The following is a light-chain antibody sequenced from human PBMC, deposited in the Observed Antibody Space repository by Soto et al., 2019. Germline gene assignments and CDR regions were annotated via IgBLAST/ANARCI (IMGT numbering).Light chain of an antibody. CDR3: QQYGSSPPIT. J-gene: IGKJ5*01. CDR2: GAS. V-gene: IGKV3-20*01. CDR1: QSISSSF. Sequence: EIVLTQSPGILSLSPVERASLSCGASQSISSSFLAWYQQKPGQAPRLLIYGASSRATGIPDRFRGSGSGTDFTLTISRLEPEDFAVYYCQQYGSSPPITFGQGTRLEIK.